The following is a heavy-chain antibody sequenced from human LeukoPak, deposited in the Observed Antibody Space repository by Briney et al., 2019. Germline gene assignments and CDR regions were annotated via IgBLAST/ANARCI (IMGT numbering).Heavy chain of an antibody. V-gene: IGHV1-18*01. J-gene: IGHJ4*02. CDR2: ISAYNGNT. CDR3: ARVTQTDYDFDY. Sequence: ASVKVSCKASGCTFTSYGISWVRQAPGQGVEGMGWISAYNGNTTYAQKLQGRVTMTTDTSTSTAYMELRSLRSDDTAVYYCARVTQTDYDFDYWGQGTLVTVSS. CDR1: GCTFTSYG. D-gene: IGHD4-17*01.